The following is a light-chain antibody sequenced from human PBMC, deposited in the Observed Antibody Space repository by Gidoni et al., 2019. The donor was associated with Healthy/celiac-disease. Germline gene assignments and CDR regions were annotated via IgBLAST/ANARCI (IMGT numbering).Light chain of an antibody. CDR3: MQALQTPYT. CDR1: QSLLHSNGYNY. CDR2: LGS. Sequence: IAMTQSPLSLPVTPGETASISCRSSQSLLHSNGYNYLDWYLQKPGQSPQLLIYLGSNRASGVPDRFSGSGSGTDFTLKISRVEAEDVGVYYCMQALQTPYTFGQGTKLEIK. J-gene: IGKJ2*01. V-gene: IGKV2-28*01.